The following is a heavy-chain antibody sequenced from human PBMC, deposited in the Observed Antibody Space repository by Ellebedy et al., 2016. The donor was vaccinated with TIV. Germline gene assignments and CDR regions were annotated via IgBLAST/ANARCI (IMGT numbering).Heavy chain of an antibody. CDR3: ARVGYNGWDFDY. CDR2: IEQDGSKK. CDR1: GFTFSSYW. V-gene: IGHV3-7*01. J-gene: IGHJ4*02. Sequence: GESLKISCAASGFTFSSYWITWVRQAPGKGLEWVAIIEQDGSKKYYVDSVKGRFTISRDNAQNSLYLQTNSLRAEDTAVYYCARVGYNGWDFDYWGQGTLVTVSS. D-gene: IGHD6-19*01.